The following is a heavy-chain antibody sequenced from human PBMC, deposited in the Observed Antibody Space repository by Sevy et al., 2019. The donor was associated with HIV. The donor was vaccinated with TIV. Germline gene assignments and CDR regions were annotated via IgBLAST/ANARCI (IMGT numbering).Heavy chain of an antibody. CDR1: GFTFSSYA. CDR3: ARDPRAHGQWLATSGAFDI. D-gene: IGHD6-19*01. J-gene: IGHJ3*02. CDR2: ISYDGSNK. Sequence: GGSLRLSCAASGFTFSSYAMHWVRQAPGKGLEWVAVISYDGSNKYYADSVKGRFTISRDNSKNTLYLQMNSLRAEDTAVYYCARDPRAHGQWLATSGAFDIWGQGTMVTVSS. V-gene: IGHV3-30-3*01.